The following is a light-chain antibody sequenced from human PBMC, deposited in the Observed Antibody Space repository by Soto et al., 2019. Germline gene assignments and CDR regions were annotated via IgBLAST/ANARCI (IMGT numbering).Light chain of an antibody. V-gene: IGLV1-51*01. CDR3: GTWDNSLSGWV. CDR1: NSNIGNNY. Sequence: QSILTQPPSVSAAPGQKVTISCSGSNSNIGNNYVSWYQQLPGTAPKVLIYDNYERPSGIPDRFSGSKSGTSATLDITGLQTGDEADYYCGTWDNSLSGWVFGGGTKVTVL. J-gene: IGLJ3*02. CDR2: DNY.